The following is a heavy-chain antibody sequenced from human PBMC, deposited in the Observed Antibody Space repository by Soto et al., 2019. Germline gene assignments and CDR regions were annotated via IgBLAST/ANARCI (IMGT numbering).Heavy chain of an antibody. CDR1: GYTFTSYG. CDR2: ISAYNGNT. J-gene: IGHJ4*01. V-gene: IGHV1-18*04. CDR3: ARDVRGYYYDSSGYYFPLFDY. Sequence: ASVKVSCKASGYTFTSYGISWVRQAPGQGLEWMGWISAYNGNTNYAQKLQGRVTMTTDTSTSTAYMELRSLRSDDTAVYYCARDVRGYYYDSSGYYFPLFDYWGHGTLVTVSS. D-gene: IGHD3-22*01.